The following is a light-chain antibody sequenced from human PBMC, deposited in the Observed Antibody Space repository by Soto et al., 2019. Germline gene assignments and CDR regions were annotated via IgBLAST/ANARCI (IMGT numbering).Light chain of an antibody. CDR3: QQYGSSPVT. J-gene: IGKJ1*01. CDR2: GAS. Sequence: EIVLTQSPGTLSLSPGERATLSCRASQIVSSIYLAWYQQKPGQAPRLLIYGASSRATGIPDRFSGSGSGTDFTLTISRLEPEDFAVYYCQQYGSSPVTFGQGTKVDIK. V-gene: IGKV3-20*01. CDR1: QIVSSIY.